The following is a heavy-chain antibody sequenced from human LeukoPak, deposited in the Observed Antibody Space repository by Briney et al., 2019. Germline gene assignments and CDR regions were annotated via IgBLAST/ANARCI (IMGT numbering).Heavy chain of an antibody. V-gene: IGHV3-7*01. D-gene: IGHD3-10*01. CDR2: IKEDGSEK. Sequence: GGSLRLSCAASRFTFSDYYMTWVRQAPGRGLEWVANIKEDGSEKNYVDSVKGRFTISRDNAKNSVYLQMNSLRAEDTAVYYCARDLYYGSGNRYWGQGTLVTVSS. CDR3: ARDLYYGSGNRY. J-gene: IGHJ4*02. CDR1: RFTFSDYY.